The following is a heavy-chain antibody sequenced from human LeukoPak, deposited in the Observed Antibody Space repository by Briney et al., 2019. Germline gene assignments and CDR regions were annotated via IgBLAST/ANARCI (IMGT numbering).Heavy chain of an antibody. Sequence: PSETLSLTCTVSGGSVSSGSYYWSWVRQPPGKGLEWIGYIYYSGSTNYNPSLKSRVTISVDTSKNQFSLKLSSVTAADTAVYYCASYSSSRYYYGMDVWGQGTTVTVSS. CDR1: GGSVSSGSYY. CDR2: IYYSGST. CDR3: ASYSSSRYYYGMDV. D-gene: IGHD6-13*01. J-gene: IGHJ6*02. V-gene: IGHV4-61*01.